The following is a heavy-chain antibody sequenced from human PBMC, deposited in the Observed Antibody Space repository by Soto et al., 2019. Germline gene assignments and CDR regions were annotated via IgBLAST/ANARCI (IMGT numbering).Heavy chain of an antibody. CDR1: GYFNPSYG. J-gene: IGHJ4*02. V-gene: IGHV1-18*04. CDR3: ARDFGSDLSAPGAVFDY. Sequence: VVSVEVSCKSSGYFNPSYGICWVRQDHGQGLEWMGWISPYNGNTKYAQNFQGRVTMTTDTSTYTAYMEVRRLRSDDPAVYYCARDFGSDLSAPGAVFDYWRQGNLVTVSS. D-gene: IGHD3-3*01. CDR2: ISPYNGNT.